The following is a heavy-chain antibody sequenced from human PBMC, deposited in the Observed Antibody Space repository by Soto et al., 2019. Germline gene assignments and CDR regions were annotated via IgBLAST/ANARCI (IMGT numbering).Heavy chain of an antibody. J-gene: IGHJ6*02. Sequence: GGSLRLSCAASGFTFSSYGMHWVRQAPGKGLEWVAVISYDGSNKYYADSVKGRFTISRDNSKNTLYLQMNSLRAEDTAVYYCAKTRPDCSSTSCQYYYYYYGMDVWGQGTTVTVSS. CDR2: ISYDGSNK. D-gene: IGHD2-2*01. CDR1: GFTFSSYG. CDR3: AKTRPDCSSTSCQYYYYYYGMDV. V-gene: IGHV3-30*18.